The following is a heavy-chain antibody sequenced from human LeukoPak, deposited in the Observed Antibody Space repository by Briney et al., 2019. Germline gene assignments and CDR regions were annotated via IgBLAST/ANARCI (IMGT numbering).Heavy chain of an antibody. V-gene: IGHV1-2*02. CDR1: GYTFTGYY. CDR3: ARDSAVTYYFYYYMDV. CDR2: INPNSGGT. D-gene: IGHD6-19*01. J-gene: IGHJ6*03. Sequence: ASVKVSCKASGYTFTGYYIHWVRQAPGQGLEWMGWINPNSGGTNYAQKFQGRVTMTRDTSISTAYMELSRLRSDDTAVYYCARDSAVTYYFYYYMDVWGKGTTVTISS.